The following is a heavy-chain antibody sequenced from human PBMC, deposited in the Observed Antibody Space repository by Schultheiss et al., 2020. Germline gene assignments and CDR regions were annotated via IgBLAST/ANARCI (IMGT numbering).Heavy chain of an antibody. CDR2: INPNSGGT. CDR1: GYTFTGYY. V-gene: IGHV1-2*06. J-gene: IGHJ6*04. Sequence: ASVKVSCKASGYTFTGYYMHWVRQAPGQGLEWMGRINPNSGGTNYAQKFQGRVTMTRDTSISTAYMELSRLRSDDTAVYYCARDWGLSSSPEYYYYGMDVWGKGTTVTGYS. D-gene: IGHD6-6*01. CDR3: ARDWGLSSSPEYYYYGMDV.